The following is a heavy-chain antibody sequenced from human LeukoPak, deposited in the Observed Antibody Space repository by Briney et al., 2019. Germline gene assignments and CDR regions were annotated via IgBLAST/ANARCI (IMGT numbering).Heavy chain of an antibody. CDR2: IYHSGST. D-gene: IGHD6-13*01. J-gene: IGHJ5*02. CDR1: GSSISSGYF. Sequence: SETLSLTCTVSGSSISSGYFWGWIRQPPGKGLECIGTIYHSGSTYYNPSLKSRVTISVDTSKNQFSLKLNSVTAADTAVYYCARIYSSSWFLNWFDPWGQGTLVTVSS. V-gene: IGHV4-38-2*02. CDR3: ARIYSSSWFLNWFDP.